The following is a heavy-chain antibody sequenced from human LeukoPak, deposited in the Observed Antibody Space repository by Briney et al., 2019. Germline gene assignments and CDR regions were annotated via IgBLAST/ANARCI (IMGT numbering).Heavy chain of an antibody. CDR3: AKGNIAARQDIMVV. CDR1: GFTFSSYA. CDR2: ISGSGGST. J-gene: IGHJ6*02. Sequence: GGALRLSCAASGFTFSSYAMSWVRQALGKGVEWVSLISGSGGSTYYADSVKGGFTISRDNSKNTLYLQMNSLRVEDTAVYYCAKGNIAARQDIMVVWGQGTTVTVSS. D-gene: IGHD6-6*01. V-gene: IGHV3-23*01.